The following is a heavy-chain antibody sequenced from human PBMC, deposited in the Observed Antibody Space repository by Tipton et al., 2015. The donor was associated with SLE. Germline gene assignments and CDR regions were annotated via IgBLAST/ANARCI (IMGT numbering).Heavy chain of an antibody. D-gene: IGHD3-9*01. Sequence: TLSLTCTVSGGSISSYYWSWIRQPAGKGLEWIGRIYSSGTTNYYPSLKSRVTMSVDTSRNQFSLNLSSLTAAATAVYFCARDKWGEYTASTGYFWSFDPWGQGIPVTVSS. V-gene: IGHV4-4*07. CDR1: GGSISSYY. CDR3: ARDKWGEYTASTGYFWSFDP. CDR2: IYSSGTT. J-gene: IGHJ5*02.